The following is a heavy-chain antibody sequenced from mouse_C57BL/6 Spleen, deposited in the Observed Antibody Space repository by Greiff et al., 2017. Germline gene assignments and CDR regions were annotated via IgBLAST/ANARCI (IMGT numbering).Heavy chain of an antibody. Sequence: EVQLVESGGGLVQPGGSLSLSCAASGFTFTDYYMSWVRQPPGKALEWLGFIRNKANGYTTEYSAAVKGRFTISRANSQSILYRQMNALRAEDSATYYCARYYDRYFDFWGTGTTVTVSS. CDR1: GFTFTDYY. D-gene: IGHD2-12*01. J-gene: IGHJ1*03. V-gene: IGHV7-3*01. CDR3: ARYYDRYFDF. CDR2: IRNKANGYTT.